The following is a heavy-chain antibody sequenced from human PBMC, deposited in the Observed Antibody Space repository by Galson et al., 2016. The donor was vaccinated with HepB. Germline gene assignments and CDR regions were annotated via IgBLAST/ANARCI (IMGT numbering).Heavy chain of an antibody. D-gene: IGHD6-13*01. CDR1: GFTFSYYV. CDR2: ISDDGTRK. V-gene: IGHV3-30*04. J-gene: IGHJ6*02. Sequence: SLRLSCAASGFTFSYYVVHWVRQAPGKGLEWVALISDDGTRKYFADSVKGRVTISRDNSNNTLDLKMNNLRGEDTAVYYCARARQLFSVYYLGFDVWGPGTTVTVSS. CDR3: ARARQLFSVYYLGFDV.